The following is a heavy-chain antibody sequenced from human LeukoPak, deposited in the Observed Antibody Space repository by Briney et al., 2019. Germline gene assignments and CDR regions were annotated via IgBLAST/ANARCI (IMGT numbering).Heavy chain of an antibody. CDR2: LSGSGNAT. CDR1: GFAFTNFA. CDR3: ARVGEGAAKD. J-gene: IGHJ4*02. Sequence: GGSLRLSCAASGFAFTNFAMSWVRQAPGKGLEWVSALSGSGNATYYADFVRGRFTISRDNSKNILYLQMNSLLAEDTAVYYCARVGEGAAKDWGQGTLVTVSS. V-gene: IGHV3-23*01. D-gene: IGHD1-26*01.